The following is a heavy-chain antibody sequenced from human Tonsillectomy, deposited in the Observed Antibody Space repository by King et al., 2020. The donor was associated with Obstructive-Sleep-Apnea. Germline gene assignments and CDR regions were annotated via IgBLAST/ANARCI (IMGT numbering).Heavy chain of an antibody. D-gene: IGHD6-13*01. CDR3: AKDQTAAAGTPPNFDY. Sequence: VQLVESGGVVVQPGGSLRLSCAASGFTFDDYTMHWVRQAPGKGLEWVSLISWDGGSTYYADSVKGRFTISRDNSKNSLYLQMNSQRTEDTALYYCAKDQTAAAGTPPNFDYWGQGTLVTVSS. J-gene: IGHJ4*02. V-gene: IGHV3-43*01. CDR2: ISWDGGST. CDR1: GFTFDDYT.